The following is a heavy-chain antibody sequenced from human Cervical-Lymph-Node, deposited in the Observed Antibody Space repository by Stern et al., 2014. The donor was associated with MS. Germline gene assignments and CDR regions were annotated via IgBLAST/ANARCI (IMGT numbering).Heavy chain of an antibody. V-gene: IGHV1-18*01. D-gene: IGHD1-20*01. CDR1: GYVFTING. CDR3: ARDRNWSFDY. J-gene: IGHJ4*02. Sequence: QVQLVQSGAEVKKPGASVKVSCKASGYVFTINGISWVRQAPGQGLEWMGWISTNSGNTHYAQEFQGRVTMTTDTSTSTAYMELRSLRSDDTAIYYCARDRNWSFDYWGQGTLVNVSS. CDR2: ISTNSGNT.